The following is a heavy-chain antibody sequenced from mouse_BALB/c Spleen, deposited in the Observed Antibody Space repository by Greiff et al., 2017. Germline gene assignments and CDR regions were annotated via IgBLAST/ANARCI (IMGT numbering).Heavy chain of an antibody. CDR1: GYAFSSYW. D-gene: IGHD1-2*01. CDR2: IYPGDGDT. Sequence: VKLQESGAELVRPGSSVKISCKASGYAFSSYWMNWVKQRPGQGLEWIGQIYPGDGDTNYNGKFKGKATLTADKSSSTAYMQLNSLTSEDSAVYFCHYYGYFDYWGQGTTLTVSS. V-gene: IGHV1-80*01. J-gene: IGHJ2*01. CDR3: HYYGYFDY.